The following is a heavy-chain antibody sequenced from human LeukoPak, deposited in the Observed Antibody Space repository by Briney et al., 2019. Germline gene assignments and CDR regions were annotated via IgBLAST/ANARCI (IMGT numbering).Heavy chain of an antibody. J-gene: IGHJ5*02. Sequence: SETLSLTCTVSGGSISSGNYYWSWIRQPPGKGLEWIGYIYYSGSTYYNPSLKSRVTISVDTPKNQFSLKLSSVTAADTAVYYCARAGGGGSYYPWFDPWGQGTLVTVSS. CDR3: ARAGGGGSYYPWFDP. CDR2: IYYSGST. D-gene: IGHD1-26*01. V-gene: IGHV4-30-4*08. CDR1: GGSISSGNYY.